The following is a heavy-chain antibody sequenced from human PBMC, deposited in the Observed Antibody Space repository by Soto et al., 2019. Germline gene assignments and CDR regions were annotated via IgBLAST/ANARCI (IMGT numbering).Heavy chain of an antibody. CDR2: IYESGYT. J-gene: IGHJ5*02. CDR3: VKTLGHSGNVYSWFGP. Sequence: PSESLSLTCTVSGASVSTGAYYWGWVRQRPGKGLEWVGYIYESGYTYYNTSLKSRLTISLDRSNTQFSLGLTSVTAAATAVYYCVKTLGHSGNVYSWFGPWGQGTLVTVSS. V-gene: IGHV4-31*03. CDR1: GASVSTGAYY. D-gene: IGHD1-26*01.